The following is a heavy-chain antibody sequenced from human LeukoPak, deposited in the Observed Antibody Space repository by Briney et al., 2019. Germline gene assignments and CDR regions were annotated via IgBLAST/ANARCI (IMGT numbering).Heavy chain of an antibody. V-gene: IGHV1-2*02. D-gene: IGHD6-19*01. CDR2: INPNSGGT. CDR1: GYTFINYG. J-gene: IGHJ4*02. CDR3: ARFAVHRRLTVAGQFGLDY. Sequence: ASVTVSCKASGYTFINYGITWVRQAPGQGLEWMGWINPNSGGTNYAQKFQGRVTMTRDTSISTAYMELSRLRSEDTAVYYCARFAVHRRLTVAGQFGLDYWGQGTLVTVSS.